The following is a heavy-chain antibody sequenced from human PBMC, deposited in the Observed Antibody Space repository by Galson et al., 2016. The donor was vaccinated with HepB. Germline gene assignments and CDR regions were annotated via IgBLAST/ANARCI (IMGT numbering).Heavy chain of an antibody. J-gene: IGHJ6*02. CDR3: AKHSRVSYYYYGMDV. V-gene: IGHV4-39*01. CDR1: GGSITSGTFY. Sequence: ETLSLTCTVSGGSITSGTFYWGWIRQPPGKGLQWIASIYYSGTTYYNPSLKSRVTISVDTSKNQFSLKLSSVTAADTAVYYCAKHSRVSYYYYGMDVWGQGTTVTVPS. CDR2: IYYSGTT. D-gene: IGHD6-13*01.